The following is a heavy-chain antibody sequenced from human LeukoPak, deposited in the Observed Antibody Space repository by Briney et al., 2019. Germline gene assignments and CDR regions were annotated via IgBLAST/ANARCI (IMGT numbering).Heavy chain of an antibody. D-gene: IGHD1-26*01. CDR2: IYTSGST. J-gene: IGHJ4*02. CDR1: GGSISSGSYY. Sequence: SQTLSLTCTVSGGSISSGSYYWSWIRQPAGKGLEWIGRIYTSGSTNYNPSLKGRVTISVDTSKNQFSLKLSSVTASDTAVYYRAGFLYSGSYYVDYWGQGTLVTVSS. V-gene: IGHV4-61*02. CDR3: AGFLYSGSYYVDY.